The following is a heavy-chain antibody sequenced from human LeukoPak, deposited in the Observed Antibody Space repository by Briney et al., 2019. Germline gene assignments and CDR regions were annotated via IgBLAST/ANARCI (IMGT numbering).Heavy chain of an antibody. J-gene: IGHJ4*02. Sequence: SSVKVSCKASGYTLSVYYIHWLRQAPGQRLEWIGWINPNSGGTNYAQKFQGRVTMTRDTSISTAYMELSRLRSDDTAVYYCATPYRLKKTDETFDYWGQGTLVTVSS. CDR3: ATPYRLKKTDETFDY. V-gene: IGHV1-2*02. D-gene: IGHD1-14*01. CDR2: INPNSGGT. CDR1: GYTLSVYY.